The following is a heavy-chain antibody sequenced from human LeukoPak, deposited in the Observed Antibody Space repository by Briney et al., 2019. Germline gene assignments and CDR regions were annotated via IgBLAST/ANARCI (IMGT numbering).Heavy chain of an antibody. CDR1: GYTFTRYY. J-gene: IGHJ4*02. D-gene: IGHD5-18*01. CDR3: ASEMNEYSYGPLLDY. CDR2: INPSGGST. V-gene: IGHV1-46*01. Sequence: GASVKVSCKASGYTFTRYYMHCVRQAPGQGLEWMGRINPSGGSTTYAEKFQGRVTLTRDTSTSIVYMELSSLRSEDTAVYYCASEMNEYSYGPLLDYWGQGTLVTVSS.